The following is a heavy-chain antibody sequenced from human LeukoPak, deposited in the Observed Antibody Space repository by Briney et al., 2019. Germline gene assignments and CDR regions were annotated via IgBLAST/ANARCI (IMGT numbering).Heavy chain of an antibody. D-gene: IGHD2-15*01. J-gene: IGHJ2*01. CDR2: IYYSGST. V-gene: IGHV4-59*01. CDR3: ARDATGANWYFDL. CDR1: GGSISSYY. Sequence: PSETLSPTCTVSGGSISSYYWSWIRQPPGKGLEWIGNIYYSGSTNYNSSLKSRVTISIDRSKNQFSLKLNSVTAADTAVYYCARDATGANWYFDLWGRGTLVTVSS.